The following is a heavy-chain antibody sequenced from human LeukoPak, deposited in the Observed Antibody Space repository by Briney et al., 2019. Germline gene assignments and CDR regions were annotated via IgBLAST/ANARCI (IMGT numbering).Heavy chain of an antibody. J-gene: IGHJ3*02. CDR2: INHSGST. CDR1: GGSFSGYY. V-gene: IGHV4-34*01. Sequence: SETLSLTCAVYGGSFSGYYWSWIRQPPGKGLEWIGEINHSGSTNYNPSLKSRVTISVDTSKNQFSLKLSSVTAADTAVYYCARGIVGAPRDGDAFDIWGQGIMVTVSS. CDR3: ARGIVGAPRDGDAFDI. D-gene: IGHD1-26*01.